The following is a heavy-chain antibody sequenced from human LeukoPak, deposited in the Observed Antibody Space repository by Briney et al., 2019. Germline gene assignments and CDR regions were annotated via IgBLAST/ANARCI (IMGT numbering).Heavy chain of an antibody. CDR2: SYYSGST. D-gene: IGHD6-19*01. Sequence: SETLSLTCTVSGGSISSSSYYWGWIRQPPGKGLEWIGSSYYSGSTYYNPSLKSRVTISVDTSKNHFSLKLSSVTAAHTAVYYCARQPLSSGWSNPRYYFDYWGQGTLVTVSS. CDR3: ARQPLSSGWSNPRYYFDY. J-gene: IGHJ4*02. CDR1: GGSISSSSYY. V-gene: IGHV4-39*01.